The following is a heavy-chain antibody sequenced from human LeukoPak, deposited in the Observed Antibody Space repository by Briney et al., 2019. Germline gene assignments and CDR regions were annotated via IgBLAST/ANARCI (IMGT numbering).Heavy chain of an antibody. CDR3: ASDAPWDCGGSTCYPIYFDY. V-gene: IGHV1-2*02. J-gene: IGHJ4*02. Sequence: VASVKVSCKASGYTFTSYGISWVRQAPGQGLEWMGWINPNSGGTNYAQKFQGRVTMTRDTSISTAYMELSRLRSDDTAVYYCASDAPWDCGGSTCYPIYFDYWGRGTLVTVSS. CDR1: GYTFTSYG. D-gene: IGHD2-15*01. CDR2: INPNSGGT.